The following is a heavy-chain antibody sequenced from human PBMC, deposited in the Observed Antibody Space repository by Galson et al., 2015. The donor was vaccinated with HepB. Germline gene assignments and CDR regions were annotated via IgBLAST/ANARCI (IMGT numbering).Heavy chain of an antibody. CDR1: GYSFTSYW. CDR3: ARHQTYYYDSSGYLVTNTRPEFDY. V-gene: IGHV5-51*01. CDR2: IYPGDSDT. D-gene: IGHD3-22*01. J-gene: IGHJ4*02. Sequence: QSGAEVKKPGESLKISCKGSGYSFTSYWIGWVRQMPRKGLEWMGIIYPGDSDTRYSPSFQGQVTISADKSISTAYLQWSSLKASDTAMYYCARHQTYYYDSSGYLVTNTRPEFDYWGQGTLVTVSS.